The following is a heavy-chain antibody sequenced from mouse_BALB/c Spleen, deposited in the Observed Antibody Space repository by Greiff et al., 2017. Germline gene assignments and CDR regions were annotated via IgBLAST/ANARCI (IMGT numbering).Heavy chain of an antibody. CDR2: ILPGSGST. CDR3: ARGLYYGSYWYFDV. V-gene: IGHV1-9*01. CDR1: GYTFSSYW. D-gene: IGHD1-1*01. Sequence: VQLQQSGAELMKPGASVKISCKATGYTFSSYWIEWVKQRPGHGLEWIGEILPGSGSTNYNEKFKGKATFTADTSSNTAYMQLSSLPSEDSAVYYCARGLYYGSYWYFDVWGAGTTVTVSS. J-gene: IGHJ1*01.